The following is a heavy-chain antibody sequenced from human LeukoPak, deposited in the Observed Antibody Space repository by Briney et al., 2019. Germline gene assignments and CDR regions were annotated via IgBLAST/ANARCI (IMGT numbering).Heavy chain of an antibody. Sequence: GGSLRLSCAASGFTFSSNYMSWVRQAPGKGLEWVSVIYSGGSTYYADSVKGRFTISRDKSKNTLYLQMNSLRVEDTAVYYCATYCSSTSCYTDAYYYYGMDVWGQGTTVTVSS. CDR1: GFTFSSNY. V-gene: IGHV3-66*01. J-gene: IGHJ6*02. CDR2: IYSGGST. CDR3: ATYCSSTSCYTDAYYYYGMDV. D-gene: IGHD2-2*02.